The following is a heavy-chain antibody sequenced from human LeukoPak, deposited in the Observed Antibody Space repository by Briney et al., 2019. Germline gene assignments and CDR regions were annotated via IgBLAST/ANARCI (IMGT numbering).Heavy chain of an antibody. Sequence: GASVKVSCKASGGTFSSYAISWVRQAPGQGLEWMGGIIPIFGTANYAQKFQGRVTITADESTSTAYIELSSLRSEDTAVYYCARSPVVPAARSVYYYYMDVXXXGXXXTVSS. CDR1: GGTFSSYA. CDR2: IIPIFGTA. CDR3: ARSPVVPAARSVYYYYMDV. J-gene: IGHJ6*03. D-gene: IGHD2-2*01. V-gene: IGHV1-69*13.